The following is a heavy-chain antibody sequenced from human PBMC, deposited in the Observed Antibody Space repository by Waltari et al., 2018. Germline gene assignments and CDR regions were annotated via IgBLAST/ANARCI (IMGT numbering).Heavy chain of an antibody. CDR2: INTGNGNR. CDR3: ARANLFRSRGLTFDI. D-gene: IGHD3-3*01. CDR1: GYTFSDYA. Sequence: QVQLVQSGAEVKKPGASVKVSCKASGYTFSDYAIHWVRQAPGQRPEWMGWINTGNGNREYSQEFKGRVTISRDTSASTVYMELSSLRSEDMAVYYCARANLFRSRGLTFDIWGQGTMVTVSS. J-gene: IGHJ3*02. V-gene: IGHV1-3*03.